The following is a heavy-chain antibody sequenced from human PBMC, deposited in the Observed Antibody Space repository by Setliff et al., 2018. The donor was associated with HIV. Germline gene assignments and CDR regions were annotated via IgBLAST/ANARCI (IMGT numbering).Heavy chain of an antibody. Sequence: SETLSLTCSVSGGSISVNNYYWAWVRQPPGKGLEWIGSVHKSGNSYYKPSLKSRATISVDTSKNQFSLKLSSVTAADTAVYYCARGTMLVVAATPGRQWRAHFDYWGQGTLVTVSS. V-gene: IGHV4-39*07. CDR2: VHKSGNS. D-gene: IGHD2-15*01. CDR1: GGSISVNNYY. CDR3: ARGTMLVVAATPGRQWRAHFDY. J-gene: IGHJ4*02.